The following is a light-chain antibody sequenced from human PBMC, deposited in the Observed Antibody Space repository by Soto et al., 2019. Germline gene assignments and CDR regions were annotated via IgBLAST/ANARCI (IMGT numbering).Light chain of an antibody. CDR3: CSYAASNNFSLV. CDR1: SSDVGGYNY. V-gene: IGLV2-8*01. CDR2: EVT. J-gene: IGLJ3*02. Sequence: QSVLTQPPSASGSPGQSVTISCTGTSSDVGGYNYVSWYQQYPGRAPKLMIYEVTKRPSGVPDRFSGSKSGNTASLTVSGLQAEDEADYYCCSYAASNNFSLVFGGGTKLTVL.